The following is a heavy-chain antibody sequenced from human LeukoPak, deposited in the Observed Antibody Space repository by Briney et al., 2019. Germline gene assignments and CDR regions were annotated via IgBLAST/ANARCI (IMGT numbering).Heavy chain of an antibody. CDR2: LSSVVQDK. Sequence: RGSLRLSCAPSGFSSTVLAVHWVSHAQEDWLGWVAPLSSVVQDKYYADSVKCRFTISRDNSKNTLYLQMNSLRTEETTVYYCVRGRYYYDSSGYLDYWGQGTLVTVSS. D-gene: IGHD3-22*01. CDR1: GFSSTVLA. V-gene: IGHV3-30*11. J-gene: IGHJ4*02. CDR3: VRGRYYYDSSGYLDY.